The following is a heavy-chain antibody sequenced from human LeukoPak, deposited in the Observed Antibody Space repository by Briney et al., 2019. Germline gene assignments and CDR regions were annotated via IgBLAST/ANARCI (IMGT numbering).Heavy chain of an antibody. CDR1: GFTFSSYA. Sequence: PGGSLRLSCAASGFTFSSYAMSWVRQAPGKGLEWVSAISTTSSYIYYADSVKGRFTISRDNAKNSLFLQMNSLRAEDTAVYYCARAYGSGRYNWFDPWGQGTLVTVSS. CDR3: ARAYGSGRYNWFDP. D-gene: IGHD6-19*01. V-gene: IGHV3-21*01. J-gene: IGHJ5*02. CDR2: ISTTSSYI.